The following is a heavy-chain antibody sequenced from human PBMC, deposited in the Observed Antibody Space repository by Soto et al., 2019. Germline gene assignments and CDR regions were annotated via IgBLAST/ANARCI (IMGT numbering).Heavy chain of an antibody. D-gene: IGHD2-2*02. Sequence: SETLSLTCAVSGYSISSGYYWGWIRQPPGKGLEWIGGIYHSGSTYYNPSLKSRVAISVDTSKNQFSLKLGSVTAADTAVYYCARDLPDCSTSCYTTYNWFDPWGQGTLVTVSS. CDR2: IYHSGST. J-gene: IGHJ5*02. CDR3: ARDLPDCSTSCYTTYNWFDP. V-gene: IGHV4-38-2*02. CDR1: GYSISSGYY.